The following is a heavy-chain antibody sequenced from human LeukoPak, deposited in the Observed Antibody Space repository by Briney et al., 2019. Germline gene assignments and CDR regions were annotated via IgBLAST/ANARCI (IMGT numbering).Heavy chain of an antibody. J-gene: IGHJ4*02. V-gene: IGHV3-30*04. CDR3: AKDGLMRFFDY. CDR2: IWYDGTKT. Sequence: GGSLRLSCAASGFTFSSCAMHWVRQAPGKGLEWVATIWYDGTKTYYADSVKGRFTVSRDNSKSTLFLQMNSLGVEDTAVYYCAKDGLMRFFDYWGQGTLVTVSS. CDR1: GFTFSSCA. D-gene: IGHD2-8*01.